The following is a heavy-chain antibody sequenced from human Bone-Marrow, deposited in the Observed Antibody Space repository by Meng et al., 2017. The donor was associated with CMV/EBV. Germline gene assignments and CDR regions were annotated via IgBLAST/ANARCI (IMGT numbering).Heavy chain of an antibody. CDR3: ARGYCSSTSCYTGFDPKNYYYGMDV. J-gene: IGHJ6*02. Sequence: SVKVSCKASGGTFSSYTISWVRQAPGQGLEWMGRIIPILGIANYAQKFQGRVTITTDESTSTAYMELSSLRSEDTAVYYCARGYCSSTSCYTGFDPKNYYYGMDVWGQGTTVTVSS. CDR2: IIPILGIA. CDR1: GGTFSSYT. V-gene: IGHV1-69*16. D-gene: IGHD2-2*02.